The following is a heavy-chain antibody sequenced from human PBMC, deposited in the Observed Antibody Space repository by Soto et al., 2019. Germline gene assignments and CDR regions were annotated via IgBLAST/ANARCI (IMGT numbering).Heavy chain of an antibody. V-gene: IGHV1-69*13. CDR1: GGTFSSYA. Sequence: SVKVSCKASGGTFSSYAISWVRQAPGQGLEWMGGIIPIFGTANYAQKFQGRVTITADESTSTAYMELSSLRSEDTAVYYCARAHAYCSSTSCNIYYYYYGMDVWGQGTTVTVS. J-gene: IGHJ6*02. CDR2: IIPIFGTA. CDR3: ARAHAYCSSTSCNIYYYYYGMDV. D-gene: IGHD2-2*01.